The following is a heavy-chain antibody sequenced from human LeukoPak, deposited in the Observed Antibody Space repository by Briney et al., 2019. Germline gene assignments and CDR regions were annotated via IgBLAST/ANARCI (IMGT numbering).Heavy chain of an antibody. D-gene: IGHD6-6*01. CDR3: AREGQLVQDALDI. CDR1: GLTVSSNY. V-gene: IGHV3-53*01. J-gene: IGHJ3*02. Sequence: GGSLRLSCAASGLTVSSNYMSWVRQAPGKGLEWVSVIYSGGSTYYADSVKGRFTISRDNSKNTLYLQMNSLRAEDTAVYYCAREGQLVQDALDIWGQGTMVTVSA. CDR2: IYSGGST.